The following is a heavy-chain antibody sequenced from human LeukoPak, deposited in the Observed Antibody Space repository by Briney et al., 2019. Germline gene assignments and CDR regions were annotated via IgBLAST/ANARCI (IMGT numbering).Heavy chain of an antibody. CDR2: IKQDGSEK. J-gene: IGHJ4*02. Sequence: GGSLRLSCAASGFTFSSYWMSWVHQAPGKGLEWVANIKQDGSEKYYVDSVKGRFTISRDNAKNSLYLQMNSLRAEDTAVYYCARKLRLGELSPWGQGTLVTVSS. V-gene: IGHV3-7*01. CDR3: ARKLRLGELSP. CDR1: GFTFSSYW. D-gene: IGHD3-16*02.